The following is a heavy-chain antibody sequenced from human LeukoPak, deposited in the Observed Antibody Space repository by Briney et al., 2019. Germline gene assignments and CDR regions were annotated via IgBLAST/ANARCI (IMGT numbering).Heavy chain of an antibody. CDR2: ISGSGGST. Sequence: GGSLRLSCAASGFTFSSYAMSWVRQAPGKGLEWVSAISGSGGSTYYADSVKGRFTISRDNAKNTLYLQMNSLKAEDTAVYYCAKSPRRITMIVVPYWFDYWGQGTLVTVSS. V-gene: IGHV3-23*01. D-gene: IGHD3-22*01. CDR3: AKSPRRITMIVVPYWFDY. J-gene: IGHJ4*02. CDR1: GFTFSSYA.